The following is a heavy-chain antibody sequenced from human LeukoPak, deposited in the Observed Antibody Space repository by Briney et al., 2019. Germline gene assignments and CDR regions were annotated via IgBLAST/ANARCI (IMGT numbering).Heavy chain of an antibody. D-gene: IGHD6-13*01. V-gene: IGHV4-38-2*01. CDR3: ARQDYSSPEGWFDP. J-gene: IGHJ5*02. Sequence: PSETLSLTCVVSGYSISNNYFWGWIRQPPGRGLEWIGSMYHSGITYYNPSLKSRVTMSVDTSKDQFSLKLISVTAADTAVYYCARQDYSSPEGWFDPWGHGTLVTVSS. CDR2: MYHSGIT. CDR1: GYSISNNYF.